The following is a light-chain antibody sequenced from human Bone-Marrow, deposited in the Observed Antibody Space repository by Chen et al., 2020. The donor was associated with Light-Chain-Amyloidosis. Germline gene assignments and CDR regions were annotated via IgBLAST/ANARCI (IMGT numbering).Light chain of an antibody. V-gene: IGLV2-8*01. CDR1: SSDVGGHNY. CDR3: SSYAGRNNLV. J-gene: IGLJ3*02. CDR2: EVT. Sequence: QSALTQPPSASGSPGQSVTISCTGTSSDVGGHNYVSWYQQHPGKAPQLMLYEVTKRPSGVPDRFSGSKAGNTASLTVSGLHTEDEAAYYCSSYAGRNNLVFGGGTKLTV.